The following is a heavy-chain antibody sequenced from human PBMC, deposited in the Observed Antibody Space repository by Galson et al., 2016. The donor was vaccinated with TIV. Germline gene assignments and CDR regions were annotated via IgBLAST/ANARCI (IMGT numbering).Heavy chain of an antibody. J-gene: IGHJ4*02. D-gene: IGHD7-27*01. CDR2: INQDESER. V-gene: IGHV3-7*01. CDR3: SRDYRWGFDY. Sequence: SLRLSCAISGFTFSSHWMSWVRQAPGKGLEWVSKINQDESERYYVDSVEGRFTISRDNAKNSLYLQMNSLRAEDTAIYYGSRDYRWGFDYWGQGTLVTVSS. CDR1: GFTFSSHW.